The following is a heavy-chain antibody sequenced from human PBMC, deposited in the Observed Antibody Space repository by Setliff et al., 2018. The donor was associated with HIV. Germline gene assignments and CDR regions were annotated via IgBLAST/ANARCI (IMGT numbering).Heavy chain of an antibody. J-gene: IGHJ3*02. CDR3: ARGLAQPGMAAAGTDAFDI. CDR2: INPSGGST. CDR1: GYTFTSYY. V-gene: IGHV1-46*01. Sequence: GASVKVSCKASGYTFTSYYMHWVRQAPGQGLEWMGIINPSGGSTSYAQKFQGRVTMTRDTSTSTVYMELSSLRSEDTAVYYCARGLAQPGMAAAGTDAFDIWGQGTMVTVSS. D-gene: IGHD6-13*01.